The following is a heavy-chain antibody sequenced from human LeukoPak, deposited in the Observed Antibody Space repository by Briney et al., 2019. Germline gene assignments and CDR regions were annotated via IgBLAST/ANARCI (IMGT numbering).Heavy chain of an antibody. D-gene: IGHD3-3*01. CDR3: ATAKYQITIFGAPPDY. Sequence: GGSLRLSCAASGFTFSSYSMNWVRQAPGKGLEWVSSICSRSSDTYYADSVTGRFTISRDNAKNSLYLQMNSLRAEDTAVYYCATAKYQITIFGAPPDYWGQGTLVTVSS. J-gene: IGHJ4*02. CDR2: ICSRSSDT. CDR1: GFTFSSYS. V-gene: IGHV3-21*01.